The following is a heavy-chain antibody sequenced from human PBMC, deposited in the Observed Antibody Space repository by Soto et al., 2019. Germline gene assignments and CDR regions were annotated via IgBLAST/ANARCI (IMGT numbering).Heavy chain of an antibody. CDR2: IIPIFGTA. J-gene: IGHJ5*02. D-gene: IGHD3-3*01. CDR3: ARSSPPYDFWSGNHNWFDP. V-gene: IGHV1-69*13. Sequence: SVKVSCKASGGTFSSYAISWVRQAPGQGLEWMGGIIPIFGTANYAQKFQGRVTITADESTSTAYMELSSLRSEDTAVYYCARSSPPYDFWSGNHNWFDPWGQGTLVTVSS. CDR1: GGTFSSYA.